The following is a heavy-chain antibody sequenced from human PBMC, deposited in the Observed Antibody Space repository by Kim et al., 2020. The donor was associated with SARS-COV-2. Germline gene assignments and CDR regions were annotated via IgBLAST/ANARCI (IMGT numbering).Heavy chain of an antibody. CDR1: GFTFSNAW. V-gene: IGHV3-15*01. D-gene: IGHD2-15*01. CDR3: TTDYVDGGNPQVDY. J-gene: IGHJ4*02. CDR2: IKSKTDGGTT. Sequence: GGSLRLSCAASGFTFSNAWMSWVRQAPGKGLEWVGRIKSKTDGGTTDYAAPVKGRFTISRDDSKNTLYLQMNSLKTEDTAVYYCTTDYVDGGNPQVDYWGQGTLVTVSS.